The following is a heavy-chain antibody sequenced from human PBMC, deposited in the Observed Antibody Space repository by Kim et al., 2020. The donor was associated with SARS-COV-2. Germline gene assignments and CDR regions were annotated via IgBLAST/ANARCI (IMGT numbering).Heavy chain of an antibody. V-gene: IGHV1-18*01. Sequence: NGNTNYAPKLQGRVTMTTDTSTSTAYMELRSLRSDDTAVYYCARSRGMDVWGQGTTVTVSS. CDR3: ARSRGMDV. J-gene: IGHJ6*02. CDR2: NGNT.